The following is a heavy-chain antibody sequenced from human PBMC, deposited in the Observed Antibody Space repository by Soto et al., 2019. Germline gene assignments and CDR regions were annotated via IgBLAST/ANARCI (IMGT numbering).Heavy chain of an antibody. CDR2: IIPIFGTA. CDR1: GGTFSSYA. CDR3: ASHFYGRTIFGVEEDYYYGMDV. V-gene: IGHV1-69*13. D-gene: IGHD3-3*01. Sequence: SVKVSCKASGGTFSSYAISWVRQAPGQGLEWMGGIIPIFGTANYAQKFQGRVTITADESTSTAYVELSSLRSEDTAVYYCASHFYGRTIFGVEEDYYYGMDVWGQGITVTVSS. J-gene: IGHJ6*02.